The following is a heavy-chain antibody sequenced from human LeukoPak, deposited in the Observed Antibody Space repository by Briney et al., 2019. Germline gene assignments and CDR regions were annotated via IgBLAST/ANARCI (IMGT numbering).Heavy chain of an antibody. D-gene: IGHD2-21*02. V-gene: IGHV5-51*01. J-gene: IGHJ3*02. CDR1: GYSFTSYW. CDR3: ARAPPLGYCGGDCLDAFDI. Sequence: GESLKISCKGSGYSFTSYWIGWVRQMPGKGLEWMGIIYPGDSDTRYSPSFQGQVTISADKSISTAYLQWSSLKASDTAMYYCARAPPLGYCGGDCLDAFDIWGQGTMVTVSS. CDR2: IYPGDSDT.